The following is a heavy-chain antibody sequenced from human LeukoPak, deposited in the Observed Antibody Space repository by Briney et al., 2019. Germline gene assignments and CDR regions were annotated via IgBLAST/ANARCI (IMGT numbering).Heavy chain of an antibody. Sequence: GGSLRLSCAASGFTFSDYYMSWVRQAPGKGLEWVSVTYSSGSTHYADSVKGRFTISRDSSKNTLYLQMNSLRAEDTAVYYCATESYGATWGQGTLVTVSS. V-gene: IGHV3-53*01. J-gene: IGHJ4*02. CDR3: ATESYGAT. CDR2: TYSSGST. D-gene: IGHD1-26*01. CDR1: GFTFSDYY.